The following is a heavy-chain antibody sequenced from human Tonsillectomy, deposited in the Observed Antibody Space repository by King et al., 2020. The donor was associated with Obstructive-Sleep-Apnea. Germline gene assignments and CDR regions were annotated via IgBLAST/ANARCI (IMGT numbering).Heavy chain of an antibody. Sequence: QLQESGPGLVKPSETLSLTCTVSGGSISSYYWSWIRQPPGKGLEWIWYIYYSGSTNYNPSLKSRVTISVDTSKNQFSLKLSSVTAADTAVYYCARIPGYSSSWYYFDYWGQGTLVTVSS. CDR1: GGSISSYY. CDR3: ARIPGYSSSWYYFDY. CDR2: IYYSGST. D-gene: IGHD6-13*01. J-gene: IGHJ4*02. V-gene: IGHV4-59*01.